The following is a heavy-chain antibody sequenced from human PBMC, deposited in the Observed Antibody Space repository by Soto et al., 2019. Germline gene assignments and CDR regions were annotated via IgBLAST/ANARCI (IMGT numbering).Heavy chain of an antibody. V-gene: IGHV5-51*01. D-gene: IGHD3-10*01. CDR2: IYPGDSNT. CDR3: ARLPGVRGVFDGFNV. Sequence: GESLKISCKYSGYSFTNYWIGWVRQTPGECLDWMWIIYPGDSNTRYSPSFHGQVTISADKSSSTAYLQWSNLKASDTAMYFCARLPGVRGVFDGFNVWGQGTMVTVS. J-gene: IGHJ3*01. CDR1: GYSFTNYW.